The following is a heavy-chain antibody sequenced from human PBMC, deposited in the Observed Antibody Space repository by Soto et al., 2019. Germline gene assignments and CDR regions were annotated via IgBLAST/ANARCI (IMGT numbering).Heavy chain of an antibody. CDR3: ARGLSSYSSSPFDY. CDR2: IYHSGST. D-gene: IGHD6-6*01. V-gene: IGHV4-30-2*01. J-gene: IGHJ4*02. Sequence: SETLSLTCAVSGGSISSGGYSWSWIRQPPGKGLEWIGYIYHSGSTYYNPSLKSRVTISVDRSKNQFSLKLSSVTAADTAVYYCARGLSSYSSSPFDYWGQGTLVTVSS. CDR1: GGSISSGGYS.